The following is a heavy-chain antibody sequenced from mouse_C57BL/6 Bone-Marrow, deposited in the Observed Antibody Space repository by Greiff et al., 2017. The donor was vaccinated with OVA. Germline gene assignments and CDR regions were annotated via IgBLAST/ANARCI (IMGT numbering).Heavy chain of an antibody. CDR2: INPNNGGT. V-gene: IGHV1-18*01. CDR1: GYTFTDYN. CDR3: ARCPYYYGSSLFDY. J-gene: IGHJ2*01. Sequence: EVQLQQSGPELVKPGASVKIPCKASGYTFTDYNMDWVKQSHGKSLEWIGDINPNNGGTIYNQKFKGKATLTVDKSSSTAYMELRSLTSEDTAVYYCARCPYYYGSSLFDYWGQGTTLTVSS. D-gene: IGHD1-1*01.